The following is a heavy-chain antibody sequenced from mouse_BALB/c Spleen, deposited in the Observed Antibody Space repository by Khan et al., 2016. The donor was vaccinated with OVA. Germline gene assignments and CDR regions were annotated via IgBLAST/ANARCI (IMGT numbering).Heavy chain of an antibody. D-gene: IGHD1-1*01. Sequence: VQLQESGAELMKPGASVKISCKATGYTFSSYWIEWVKQRPGHGLEWIGEILPGSGSNNYNEKFKGKATFTADTSSNTAYMQLSSLTSEDSAVYYYARGNYYGSSSWFGYWGQGTLVTVS. CDR2: ILPGSGSN. V-gene: IGHV1-9*01. CDR3: ARGNYYGSSSWFGY. CDR1: GYTFSSYW. J-gene: IGHJ3*01.